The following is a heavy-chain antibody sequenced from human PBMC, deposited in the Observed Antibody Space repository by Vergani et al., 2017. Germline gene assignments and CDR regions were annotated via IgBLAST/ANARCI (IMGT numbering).Heavy chain of an antibody. CDR3: ARAPPSLAAVRPTDYGMDV. V-gene: IGHV3-33*01. Sequence: QVQLVESGGGVVQPGRSLRLSCAASGFTFSSYGMHWVRQAPGKGLEWVAVIWYDGSNKYYAGSVKGRFTISRENAKNSLYLQMNSLRAGDTAVYYCARAPPSLAAVRPTDYGMDVWGQGTTVTVSS. D-gene: IGHD6-13*01. CDR1: GFTFSSYG. CDR2: IWYDGSNK. J-gene: IGHJ6*02.